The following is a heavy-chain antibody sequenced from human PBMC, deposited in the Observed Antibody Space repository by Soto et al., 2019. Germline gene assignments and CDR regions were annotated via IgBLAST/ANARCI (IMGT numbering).Heavy chain of an antibody. Sequence: PGGSLRLSCAASGFTFSGSAMHWVRQASGKGLEWVGRIRSKANSYATAYAASVKGRFTISRDDSKNTAYLQMNSLKTEDTAVYYCTRQYSSSWYNIGYYYDGRDVWGQGTTVTVSS. CDR2: IRSKANSYAT. CDR3: TRQYSSSWYNIGYYYDGRDV. CDR1: GFTFSGSA. D-gene: IGHD6-13*01. V-gene: IGHV3-73*01. J-gene: IGHJ6*02.